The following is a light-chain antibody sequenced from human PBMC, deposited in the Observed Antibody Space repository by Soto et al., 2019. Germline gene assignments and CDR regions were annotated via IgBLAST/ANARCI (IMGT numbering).Light chain of an antibody. CDR2: GAS. Sequence: EIVLTHSPGTLSFSPGGRATLSCRASQSVSSSYLAWYQQKPGQAPRLLIYGASSRATGIPDRFSGSGSGTDFTLTISRLEPEDFAVYYCQQYGSSLRTFGQGTKVDIK. V-gene: IGKV3-20*01. J-gene: IGKJ1*01. CDR3: QQYGSSLRT. CDR1: QSVSSSY.